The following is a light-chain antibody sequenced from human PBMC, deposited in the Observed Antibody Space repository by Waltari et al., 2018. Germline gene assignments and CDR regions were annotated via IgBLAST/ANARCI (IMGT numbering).Light chain of an antibody. V-gene: IGKV3-20*01. CDR2: KTS. CDR3: QQFGGSPMYT. CDR1: QSVDSTY. Sequence: EVVLMQSPGTLSLSPGERDTLSCRASQSVDSTYLAWYQQKPGQAPTLLIYKTSTRATGIPDRFSGSGSGTDFSLNINILEPGDSAVYYCQQFGGSPMYTFGLGTKLEIK. J-gene: IGKJ2*01.